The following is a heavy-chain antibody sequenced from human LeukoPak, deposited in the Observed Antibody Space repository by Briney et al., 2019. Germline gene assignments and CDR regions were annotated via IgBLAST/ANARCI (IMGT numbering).Heavy chain of an antibody. J-gene: IGHJ6*02. CDR2: ISKSGGHT. Sequence: GGSLRLSCAVSGLTFVDYAMSWVRQAPGRGLEWVSAISKSGGHTYYTPSAKGRFTIYRDNSKNTQYLQMNSLRAEDTAVYYCATSWGPDTSAFRWGRDGMDVWGQGTTVIVSS. CDR1: GLTFVDYA. D-gene: IGHD3-16*01. V-gene: IGHV3-23*01. CDR3: ATSWGPDTSAFRWGRDGMDV.